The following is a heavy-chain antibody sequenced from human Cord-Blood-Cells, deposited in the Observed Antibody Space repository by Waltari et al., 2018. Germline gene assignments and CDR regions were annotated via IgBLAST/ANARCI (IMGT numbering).Heavy chain of an antibody. J-gene: IGHJ4*02. CDR2: ISSSSSYI. Sequence: EVQLVASGGGLVQPGGSLRVSCAASGFTFSSYIMNWARQAPGKGLEWVSSISSSSSYIYYADSVKGRFTISRDNAKNSLYLQMNSLRAEDTAVYYCARTNTPIAARDYWGQGTLVTVSS. D-gene: IGHD6-6*01. CDR1: GFTFSSYI. CDR3: ARTNTPIAARDY. V-gene: IGHV3-21*01.